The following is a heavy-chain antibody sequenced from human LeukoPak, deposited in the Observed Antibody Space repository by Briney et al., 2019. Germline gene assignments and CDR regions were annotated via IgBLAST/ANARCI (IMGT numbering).Heavy chain of an antibody. D-gene: IGHD3-10*01. V-gene: IGHV1-3*03. CDR3: AREGSMVRGVGIFGFDY. CDR1: GYTFISYA. Sequence: GASVKVSCKSSGYTFISYAMHWVRQAPGQRLEWMGWMNAGNGNTKYSQKFQGRVTITRDTSASTAYMELSSLKSEDMAVYYCAREGSMVRGVGIFGFDYWGQGTLVTVPS. J-gene: IGHJ4*02. CDR2: MNAGNGNT.